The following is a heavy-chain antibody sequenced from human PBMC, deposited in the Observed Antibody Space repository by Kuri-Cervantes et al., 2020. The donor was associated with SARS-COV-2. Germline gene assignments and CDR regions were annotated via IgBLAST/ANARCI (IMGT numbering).Heavy chain of an antibody. CDR1: GYSISSGYY. D-gene: IGHD3-10*01. V-gene: IGHV4-38-2*02. J-gene: IGHJ6*03. Sequence: SETLSLTCTVSGYSISSGYYWGWIRQPPGGGLEWIGYIYYTGSTYYNPSLKSRVSMSVDTSKNQFSLKLTSVTAADSAVYYCALGSGSTSYYFYYYMDIWGQGRTVTVSS. CDR2: IYYTGST. CDR3: ALGSGSTSYYFYYYMDI.